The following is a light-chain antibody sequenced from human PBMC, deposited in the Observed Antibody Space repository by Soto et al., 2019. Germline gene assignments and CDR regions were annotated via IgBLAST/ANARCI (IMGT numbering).Light chain of an antibody. Sequence: DIQMTQSPSSGSASVVDRFTMTFLASQCISTWLAWYQQKPVKAPKLLTYGASSLQIGVPSRFSGTGSGTDFTLTISNLQPEDFATYYCQQANSFPISFGQGTRLEIK. V-gene: IGKV1D-12*01. CDR2: GAS. CDR3: QQANSFPIS. CDR1: QCISTW. J-gene: IGKJ5*01.